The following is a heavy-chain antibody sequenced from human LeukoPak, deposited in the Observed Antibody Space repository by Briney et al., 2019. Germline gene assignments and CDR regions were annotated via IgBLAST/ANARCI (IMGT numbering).Heavy chain of an antibody. J-gene: IGHJ6*03. CDR3: ARDVAPAARVGYYYMDV. D-gene: IGHD2-2*01. CDR1: GGTFSSYA. V-gene: IGHV1-69*01. Sequence: SVKVSCKASGGTFSSYAITWVRQAPGQGLEWMGGIIPIFGTANYAQKFQGRVTITADESTSTAYMELSSLRSEDTAVYYCARDVAPAARVGYYYMDVWGKGTTVTVSS. CDR2: IIPIFGTA.